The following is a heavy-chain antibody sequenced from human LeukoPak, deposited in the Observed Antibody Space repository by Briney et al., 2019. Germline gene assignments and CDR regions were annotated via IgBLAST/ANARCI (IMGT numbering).Heavy chain of an antibody. CDR1: GFTFSTYA. V-gene: IGHV3-74*01. CDR2: ISPDGNSR. D-gene: IGHD2-21*02. CDR3: ARDGGLLPDN. J-gene: IGHJ4*02. Sequence: GGSLRLSCAASGFTFSTYAMHWVRQPPGKGLVWISRISPDGNSRGYADSVKGRFIISRDSATNTLSLQMNSLTADDTAVYYCARDGGLLPDNWGKGTLVTVSS.